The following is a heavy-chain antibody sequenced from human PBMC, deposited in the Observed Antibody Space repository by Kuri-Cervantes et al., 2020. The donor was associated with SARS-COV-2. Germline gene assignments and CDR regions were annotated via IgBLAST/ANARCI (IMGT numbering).Heavy chain of an antibody. CDR3: ARHGGLTMAGTDF. CDR2: IYPGDSDV. J-gene: IGHJ4*02. V-gene: IGHV5-51*01. Sequence: GGSLRLSCKASGYTFSNYWIIWVRQMPGKGLEWMGIIYPGDSDVRYSPSFQGLVTISADRSNRSAYMQWRSLKASDPAIYYCARHGGLTMAGTDFWGQGTLVTVSS. D-gene: IGHD6-19*01. CDR1: GYTFSNYW.